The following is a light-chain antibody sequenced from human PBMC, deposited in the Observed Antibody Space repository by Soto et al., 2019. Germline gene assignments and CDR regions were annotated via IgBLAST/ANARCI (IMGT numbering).Light chain of an antibody. J-gene: IGKJ5*01. CDR2: GAS. CDR3: QQYGTSPIT. CDR1: QTVSSY. V-gene: IGKV3-20*01. Sequence: ENVLTQSPGTLSLSPGERATLSCRASQTVSSYLTWYQQIPGQAPRLLISGASSRATGIPDRFSGSGSGTDFTLTISRLEPEDFALYYCQQYGTSPITFGQGTRLEIK.